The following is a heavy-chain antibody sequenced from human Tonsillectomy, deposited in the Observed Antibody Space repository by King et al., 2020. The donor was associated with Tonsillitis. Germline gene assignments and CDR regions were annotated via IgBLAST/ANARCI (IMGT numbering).Heavy chain of an antibody. CDR3: ARDLQYSNNWSYYYYAMDV. D-gene: IGHD6-13*01. CDR2: INPNSGGT. J-gene: IGHJ6*02. V-gene: IGHV1-2*02. Sequence: QLVQSGAEVKKPGASVKVSCKASGYTFTGYYIHWVRQAPGQGLEWMGWINPNSGGTNYAQKFQGRVTMTRDTSISTAYMDLNRLRSDDTAVYYCARDLQYSNNWSYYYYAMDVWGQGTTVTVSS. CDR1: GYTFTGYY.